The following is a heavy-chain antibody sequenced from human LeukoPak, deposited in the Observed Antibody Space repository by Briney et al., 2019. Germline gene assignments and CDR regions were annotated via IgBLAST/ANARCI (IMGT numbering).Heavy chain of an antibody. CDR2: MNPNSGNT. V-gene: IGHV1-8*01. CDR1: GYTFTSYD. J-gene: IGHJ4*02. D-gene: IGHD3-9*01. CDR3: ARAQGNRYFDWSIPY. Sequence: GESLKISCKASGYTFTSYDINWVRQATGQGLEWMGWMNPNSGNTGYAQKFQGRVTMTRNTSISTAYMELSSLRSEDTAVYYCARAQGNRYFDWSIPYWGQGTLVTVSS.